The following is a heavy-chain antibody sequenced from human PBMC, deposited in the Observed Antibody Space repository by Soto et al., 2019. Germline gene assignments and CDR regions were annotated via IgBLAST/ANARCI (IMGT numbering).Heavy chain of an antibody. J-gene: IGHJ5*02. D-gene: IGHD2-2*01. CDR2: VHYSGST. V-gene: IGHV4-59*01. Sequence: SETLSLTCTVSGGSISSYYWSWIRQPPGKGLEWIGYVHYSGSTNYNPSLKSRVTISLDTSKNQFSLKLSSVTAADTAFYYCARDRSTSSNWFDPWGQGSLVTVSS. CDR1: GGSISSYY. CDR3: ARDRSTSSNWFDP.